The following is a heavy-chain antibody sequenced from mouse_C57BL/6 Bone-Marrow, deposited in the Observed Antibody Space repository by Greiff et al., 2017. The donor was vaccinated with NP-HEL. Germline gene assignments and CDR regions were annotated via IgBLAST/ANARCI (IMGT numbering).Heavy chain of an antibody. J-gene: IGHJ3*01. CDR3: VRSGRGYYYGSSPWFAY. CDR1: GYTFTSYW. Sequence: QVQLQQPGAELVKPGASVKLSCKASGYTFTSYWMHWVKQRPGQGLEWIGMIHPNSGSTNYNEKFKSKATLTVDKSSSTAYMQLSSLTSEDSAVYYCVRSGRGYYYGSSPWFAYWGQGTLVTVSA. V-gene: IGHV1-64*01. CDR2: IHPNSGST. D-gene: IGHD1-1*01.